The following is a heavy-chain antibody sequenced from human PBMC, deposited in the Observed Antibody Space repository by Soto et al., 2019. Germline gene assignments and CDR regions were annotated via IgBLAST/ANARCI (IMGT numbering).Heavy chain of an antibody. J-gene: IGHJ3*02. CDR1: GYSFTSYW. CDR2: IDPSDSYT. CDR3: ARPMEAAADAFDI. V-gene: IGHV5-10-1*01. Sequence: PGESLKISCKGSGYSFTSYWISWVRQMPGKGLEWMGRIDPSDSYTNYSPSFQGHVTISADKSISTAYLQWSSPKASDTAMYYCARPMEAAADAFDIWGQGTMVTVSS. D-gene: IGHD6-13*01.